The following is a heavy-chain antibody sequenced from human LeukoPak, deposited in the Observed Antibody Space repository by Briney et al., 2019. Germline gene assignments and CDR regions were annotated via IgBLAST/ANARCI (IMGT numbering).Heavy chain of an antibody. V-gene: IGHV4-59*11. CDR2: ISYIGST. D-gene: IGHD4-17*01. CDR1: DDSFSSHY. CDR3: ARDLVTVTKGFDI. J-gene: IGHJ3*02. Sequence: SETLSLTCAVSDDSFSSHYWTWIRQPPGKGLEWIAHISYIGSTNYNPSLKSRVTISIDTSKNQFSLKLSSVTAADTAVYYCARDLVTVTKGFDIWGQGTMVSVSS.